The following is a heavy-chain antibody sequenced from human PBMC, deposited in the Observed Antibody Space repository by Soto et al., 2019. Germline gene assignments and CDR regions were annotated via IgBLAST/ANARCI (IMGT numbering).Heavy chain of an antibody. V-gene: IGHV3-73*01. CDR1: GFTFSGSA. D-gene: IGHD3-10*01. J-gene: IGHJ5*02. CDR3: TRHPENYGSGSNWFDP. Sequence: GGSLRLSCAASGFTFSGSAMHWVRQASGKGLEWVGRIRSKANSYATAYAASVKGRFTISRDDSKNTAYLQMNSLKTEDTAVYYCTRHPENYGSGSNWFDPWGHGTLVTVSS. CDR2: IRSKANSYAT.